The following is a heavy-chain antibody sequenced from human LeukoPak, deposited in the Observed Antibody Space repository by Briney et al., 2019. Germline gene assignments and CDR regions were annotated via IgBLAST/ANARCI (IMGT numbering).Heavy chain of an antibody. D-gene: IGHD6-19*01. Sequence: PSETLSLTCAVYGGSFSGYYWNWIRQPPGKGLEWIGEISHSGSTSYNTSLKSRVTISVDTSKNQFSLKLSSVTAADTAVYYCARGPRIAVAGRRSWFDPWGQGTLVSVSS. J-gene: IGHJ5*02. CDR1: GGSFSGYY. V-gene: IGHV4-34*01. CDR2: ISHSGST. CDR3: ARGPRIAVAGRRSWFDP.